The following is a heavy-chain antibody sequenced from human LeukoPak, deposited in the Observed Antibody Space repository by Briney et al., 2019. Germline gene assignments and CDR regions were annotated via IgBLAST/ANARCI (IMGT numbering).Heavy chain of an antibody. D-gene: IGHD5-24*01. V-gene: IGHV3-11*06. CDR1: GFIFSDYY. Sequence: PGGSLRLSCAASGFIFSDYYMFWIRQAPGKGLEWLAYITSSGRATNYADSVKGRFTISRDNAKNSLFLQMNSLRAEDAAVYYCSRVDENGYNFAWGQGTLVTVSS. CDR3: SRVDENGYNFA. J-gene: IGHJ5*02. CDR2: ITSSGRAT.